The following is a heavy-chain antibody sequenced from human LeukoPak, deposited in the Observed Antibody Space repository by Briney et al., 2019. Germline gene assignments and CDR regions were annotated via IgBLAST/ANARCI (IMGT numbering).Heavy chain of an antibody. CDR1: GFTFSDYY. D-gene: IGHD1-1*01. CDR3: AREATTSRPGDY. V-gene: IGHV3-11*04. J-gene: IGHJ4*02. CDR2: ISSSSSTI. Sequence: GGSLRLSCAASGFTFSDYYMSWIRQAPGKGLEWVSYISSSSSTIYYADSVKGRFTISRDNAKNSLFLQLNSLRAEDTAVYYCAREATTSRPGDYWGLGTLVTVSS.